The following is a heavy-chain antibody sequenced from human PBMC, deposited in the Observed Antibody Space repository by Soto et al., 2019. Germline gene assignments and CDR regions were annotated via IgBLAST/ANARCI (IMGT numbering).Heavy chain of an antibody. D-gene: IGHD4-17*01. CDR3: ARDGSLYGGWPDY. Sequence: ASVKVSCKASGYTFTSYAMHWVRQAPGQRLEWMGWINAGNGNTKYSQKFQGRVTITRDTSASTAYMELSSLRSEDTAVYYCARDGSLYGGWPDYWGQGTLVTVSS. J-gene: IGHJ4*02. V-gene: IGHV1-3*01. CDR1: GYTFTSYA. CDR2: INAGNGNT.